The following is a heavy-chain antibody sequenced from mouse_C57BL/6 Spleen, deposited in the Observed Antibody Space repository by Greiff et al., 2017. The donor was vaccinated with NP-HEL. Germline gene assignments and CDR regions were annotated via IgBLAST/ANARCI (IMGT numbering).Heavy chain of an antibody. Sequence: QVQLQQSGAELVRPGASVTLSCKASGYTFTDYEMHWVKQTPVHGLEWIGAIDPATGGTAYNQKFKGKAILTADKSSSTAYMELRSLTSEDSAVYYCTRDGLYAMDYWGQGTSVTVSS. CDR1: GYTFTDYE. J-gene: IGHJ4*01. V-gene: IGHV1-15*01. CDR3: TRDGLYAMDY. D-gene: IGHD2-3*01. CDR2: IDPATGGT.